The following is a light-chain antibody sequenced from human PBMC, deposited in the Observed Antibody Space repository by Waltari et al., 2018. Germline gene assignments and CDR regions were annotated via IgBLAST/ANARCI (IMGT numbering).Light chain of an antibody. CDR2: DSS. J-gene: IGKJ1*01. V-gene: IGKV3-20*01. CDR1: QSLSRS. CDR3: QKYESLPAT. Sequence: SRGARQSLSRSLGWDQQKPVHAPRLLICDSSRRATGIPDRFCGSGSGTDFSLTISRLEPEDFAVYYCQKYESLPATFGQGTKVEIK.